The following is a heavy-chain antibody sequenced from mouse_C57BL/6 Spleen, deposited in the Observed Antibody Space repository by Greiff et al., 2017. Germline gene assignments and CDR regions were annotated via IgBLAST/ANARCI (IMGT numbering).Heavy chain of an antibody. CDR1: GYTFTSYW. D-gene: IGHD1-1*01. V-gene: IGHV1-72*01. CDR3: ARGGLDGSEDY. J-gene: IGHJ2*01. Sequence: QVQLQQPGAELVKPGASVKLSCKASGYTFTSYWMHWVKQRPGRGLEWIGRIDTNRGGTKYNEKFKSKATLTVDKPSSTAYMQLSSLTSEDSAVYYCARGGLDGSEDYWGQGTTLTVSS. CDR2: IDTNRGGT.